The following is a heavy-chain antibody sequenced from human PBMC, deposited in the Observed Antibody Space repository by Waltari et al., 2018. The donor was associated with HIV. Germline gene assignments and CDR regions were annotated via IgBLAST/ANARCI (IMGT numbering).Heavy chain of an antibody. J-gene: IGHJ4*02. CDR3: ARDMRYYDTTLGRGFDY. Sequence: EVQLVESGGGLVQPGGSLRLSCAASGFTVSRNYMSWVRQAPGKGLEWVSVIYSGGSTYYADSVKGRFTISRDNSKNTLYLQMNSLRAEDTAVYYCARDMRYYDTTLGRGFDYWGQGTLVTVSS. CDR2: IYSGGST. V-gene: IGHV3-66*01. CDR1: GFTVSRNY. D-gene: IGHD3-22*01.